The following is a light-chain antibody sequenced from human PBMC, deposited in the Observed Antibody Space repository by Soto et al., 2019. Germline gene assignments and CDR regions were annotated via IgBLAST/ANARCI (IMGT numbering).Light chain of an antibody. CDR1: QSVSSNF. Sequence: IVLTQSPGTLSLSPGEIATLSCRASQSVSSNFLAWYQQKPGQAPKLLISGASSRATGIPDRFSGSGSGTDFTLTISRLEPEDFALYSCQQYGSSPGTFGQGTKLEIK. CDR3: QQYGSSPGT. V-gene: IGKV3-20*01. J-gene: IGKJ2*02. CDR2: GAS.